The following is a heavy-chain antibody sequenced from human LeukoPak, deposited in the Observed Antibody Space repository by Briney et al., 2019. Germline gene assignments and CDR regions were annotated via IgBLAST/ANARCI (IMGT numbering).Heavy chain of an antibody. V-gene: IGHV1-69*05. D-gene: IGHD3-22*01. Sequence: SVKVSCKASRGTFSSYAISWVRQAPGQGLEWMGGIIPIFGTANYAQKFQGRVTITTDESTSTAYMELSSLRSEDTAVYYCAREYYYDSSGYTSYYFDYWGQGTLVTVSS. J-gene: IGHJ4*02. CDR1: RGTFSSYA. CDR3: AREYYYDSSGYTSYYFDY. CDR2: IIPIFGTA.